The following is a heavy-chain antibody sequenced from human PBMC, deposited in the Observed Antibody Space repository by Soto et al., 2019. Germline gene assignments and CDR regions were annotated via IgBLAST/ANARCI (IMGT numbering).Heavy chain of an antibody. CDR1: GYTFTGYF. CDR2: INPNTGGT. J-gene: IGHJ6*02. Sequence: QVQLVQSGAEVKKPGASVKVSCKASGYTFTGYFMYWVRQAPGQGLEWMGWINPNTGGTNYAQKFQGWVTMTRDTYISTAYMGLSRLKSDDTAVYYCAREGVREGMDVWGQGTTVTVSS. V-gene: IGHV1-2*04. CDR3: AREGVREGMDV.